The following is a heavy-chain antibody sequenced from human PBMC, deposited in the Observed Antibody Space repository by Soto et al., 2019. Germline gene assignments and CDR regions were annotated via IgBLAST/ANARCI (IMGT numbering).Heavy chain of an antibody. CDR2: ISSSSSTI. CDR1: GFTFSSYS. V-gene: IGHV3-48*02. D-gene: IGHD3-3*01. CDR3: ARDGPDFPYYYGMDC. J-gene: IGHJ6*02. Sequence: PGGSLRLSCAASGFTFSSYSMNWVRQAPGKGLEWVSSISSSSSTIYYADSVKGRFTISREYAKNSLYLQMNSLRDEDTAVYYCARDGPDFPYYYGMDCWGQGTTVTVSS.